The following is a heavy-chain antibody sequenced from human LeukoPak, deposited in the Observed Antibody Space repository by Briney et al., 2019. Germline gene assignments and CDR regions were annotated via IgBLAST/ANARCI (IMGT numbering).Heavy chain of an antibody. V-gene: IGHV3-53*01. Sequence: GSLRLSCAASGFAVSDNYMTWVRQAPGKGLEWVSLIYSGGSTYYADSVKGRFTISRDNSKNTLYLQMNSLRAEDTAVYYCARETGSYLGNWGQGTLVTVSS. J-gene: IGHJ4*02. D-gene: IGHD1-26*01. CDR1: GFAVSDNY. CDR3: ARETGSYLGN. CDR2: IYSGGST.